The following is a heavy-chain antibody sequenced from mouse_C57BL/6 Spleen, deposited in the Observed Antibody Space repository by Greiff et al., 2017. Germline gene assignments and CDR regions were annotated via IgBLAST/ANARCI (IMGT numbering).Heavy chain of an antibody. CDR1: GFSLTSYG. D-gene: IGHD2-2*01. V-gene: IGHV2-5*01. J-gene: IGHJ2*01. Sequence: LQESGPGLVQPSQSLSITCTVSGFSLTSYGVHWVRQSPGKGLEWLGVIWRGGSTDYNAAFMSRLSITKDNSKSQVFFKMNSLQADDTAIYYCAKNGYDGGYYFDYWGQGTTLTVSS. CDR3: AKNGYDGGYYFDY. CDR2: IWRGGST.